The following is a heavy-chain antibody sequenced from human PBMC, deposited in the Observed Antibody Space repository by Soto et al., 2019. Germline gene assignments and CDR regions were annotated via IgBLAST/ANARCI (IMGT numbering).Heavy chain of an antibody. V-gene: IGHV3-73*01. Sequence: GGSLRLSCAASGFTFSGSAMHWVRQASGNGLEWVGRIRSKCNSYATAYAASVKGRCTISRDESKNTAYLQMNSLKTEDAAVDYCTRRLGVLSSNPWYFDLWGRGTLVTVSS. CDR1: GFTFSGSA. CDR3: TRRLGVLSSNPWYFDL. D-gene: IGHD4-4*01. J-gene: IGHJ2*01. CDR2: IRSKCNSYAT.